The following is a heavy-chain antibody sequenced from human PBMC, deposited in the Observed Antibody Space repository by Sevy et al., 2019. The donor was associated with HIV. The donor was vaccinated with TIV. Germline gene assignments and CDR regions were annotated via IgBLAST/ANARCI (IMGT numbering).Heavy chain of an antibody. CDR1: GYSFTSYW. J-gene: IGHJ4*02. CDR2: IYPGDSDT. CDR3: ARQTFYGSGSYYKYYDYVWGSYYFDY. D-gene: IGHD3-16*01. Sequence: GESLKISCKGSGYSFTSYWIGWVRQMPRKGLEWMGIIYPGDSDTRYSPSFQGQVTISADKSISTAYLQWSSLKASDTAMYYCARQTFYGSGSYYKYYDYVWGSYYFDYWGQGTLVTVSS. V-gene: IGHV5-51*01.